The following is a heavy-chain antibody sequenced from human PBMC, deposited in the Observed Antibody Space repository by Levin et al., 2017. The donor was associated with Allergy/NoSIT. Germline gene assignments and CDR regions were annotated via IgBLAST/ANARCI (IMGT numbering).Heavy chain of an antibody. D-gene: IGHD1-1*01. V-gene: IGHV4-4*07. CDR1: FFSLLPSS. CDR3: ARDITTTGLGWDSFGL. J-gene: IGHJ2*01. CDR2: ISTSGST. Sequence: PGGSLRLSFPFSFFSLLPSSFLFLLPPSLKGLEWIGHISTSGSTNYNPSLKSRVTMSVDTSKNQFSLKLSSVTAADTAVYYCARDITTTGLGWDSFGLWGRGTLVTVSS.